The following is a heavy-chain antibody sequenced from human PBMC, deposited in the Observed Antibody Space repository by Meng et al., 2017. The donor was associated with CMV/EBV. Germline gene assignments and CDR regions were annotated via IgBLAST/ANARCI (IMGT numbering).Heavy chain of an antibody. CDR1: GVSINNNEYF. J-gene: IGHJ5*02. D-gene: IGHD3-10*01. Sequence: SGVSINNNEYFWSWIRQAPGRGLEWIGYMYYSGSTYYNPSLKSRVTISVDTSKNQFSLKLSSVTAADTAVYYCARDTMVRGGVWFDPWGQGTLVTVSS. V-gene: IGHV4-30-4*01. CDR2: MYYSGST. CDR3: ARDTMVRGGVWFDP.